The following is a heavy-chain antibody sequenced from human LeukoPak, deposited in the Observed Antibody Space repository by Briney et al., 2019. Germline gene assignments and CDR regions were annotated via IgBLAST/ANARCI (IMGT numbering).Heavy chain of an antibody. CDR2: INPNSGGT. Sequence: ASVKVSCKASGYTFTGYYMHWVRQAPGQGLECMGWINPNSGGTNYAQKFQGRVTMTRDTSISTAYMELSRLRSDDTAVYYCARGGGGSYYSHSYWGQGTLVTVSS. CDR1: GYTFTGYY. V-gene: IGHV1-2*02. CDR3: ARGGGGSYYSHSY. J-gene: IGHJ4*02. D-gene: IGHD1-26*01.